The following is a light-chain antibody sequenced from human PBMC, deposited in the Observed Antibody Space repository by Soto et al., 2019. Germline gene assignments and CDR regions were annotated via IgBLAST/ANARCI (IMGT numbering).Light chain of an antibody. CDR2: DVN. J-gene: IGLJ1*01. CDR3: CSYATGSVYV. CDR1: SSDVGGYNY. Sequence: QSALTQPASVSGSPGQSITISYTGTSSDVGGYNYVSWYQQHPGKVPKLMMFDVNNRPSGVSNRFSGSKSGNTASLTISGLQAEDEADYFCCSYATGSVYVFGTGTKVTVL. V-gene: IGLV2-14*01.